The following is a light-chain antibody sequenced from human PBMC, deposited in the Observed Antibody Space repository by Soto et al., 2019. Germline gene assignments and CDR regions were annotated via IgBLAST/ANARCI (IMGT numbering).Light chain of an antibody. CDR2: AAS. Sequence: AIRMTQSPSSLSASHGDRVTITCRASQGISSYLAWYQQKPGKAPKLLIYAASTLQSGVPSRFSGSGSGTDFTLTISCLQSEDFATYYCQQDYSYPPTFGQGAKVDFK. J-gene: IGKJ1*01. CDR3: QQDYSYPPT. V-gene: IGKV1-8*01. CDR1: QGISSY.